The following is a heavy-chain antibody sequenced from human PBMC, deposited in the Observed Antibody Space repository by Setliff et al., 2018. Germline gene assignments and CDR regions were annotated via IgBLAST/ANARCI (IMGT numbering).Heavy chain of an antibody. CDR2: INAYNGDT. V-gene: IGHV1-18*01. J-gene: IGHJ4*02. Sequence: ASVKVSCKASGYTFTNYGISWVRQAPGQGLEWMAYINAYNGDTYYAENLQVRVTVSTDTSTTTTYMELRNLRSDDTAVHYCARDADNYDTSENPIFDYWGQGTLVTVSS. CDR3: ARDADNYDTSENPIFDY. CDR1: GYTFTNYG. D-gene: IGHD3-22*01.